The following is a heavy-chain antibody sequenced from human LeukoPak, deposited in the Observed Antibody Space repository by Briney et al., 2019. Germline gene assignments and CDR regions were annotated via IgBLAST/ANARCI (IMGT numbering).Heavy chain of an antibody. CDR1: GFTFSSYSMN. CDR2: IYYSGNT. J-gene: IGHJ4*02. V-gene: IGHV4-59*04. D-gene: IGHD5-18*01. CDR3: SRLQYTYGSEFDH. Sequence: GSLRLSCAASGFTFSSYSMNWVRQPPGKGLEWIGNIYYSGNTFHSPSLRSRVTISVDTSKNQFSLKLTSVTAADTAVYYCSRLQYTYGSEFDHWGQGTLVTVSS.